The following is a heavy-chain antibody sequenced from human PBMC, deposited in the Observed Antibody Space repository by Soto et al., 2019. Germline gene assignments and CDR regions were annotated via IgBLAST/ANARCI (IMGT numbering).Heavy chain of an antibody. CDR3: AKSRMGSSWYEGDS. CDR1: GFPFSSYG. V-gene: IGHV3-30*18. D-gene: IGHD6-13*01. CDR2: ISYDGSNQ. Sequence: QVELVESEGGVVQPGRSLRLSCAASGFPFSSYGMHWVRQAPGKGLEWVAVISYDGSNQYYADSVKGRFTISRDNSKNTLYLEVNSLRPEDTAVYFCAKSRMGSSWYEGDSWGQGTLVTVSS. J-gene: IGHJ4*02.